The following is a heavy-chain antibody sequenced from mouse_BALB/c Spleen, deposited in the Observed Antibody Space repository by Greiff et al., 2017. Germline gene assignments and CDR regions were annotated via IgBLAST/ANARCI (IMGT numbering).Heavy chain of an antibody. D-gene: IGHD1-1*01. V-gene: IGHV5-4*02. Sequence: EVQLVESGGGLVKPGGSLKLSCAASGFTFSDYYMYWVRQTPEKRLEWVATISDGGSYTYYPDSVKGRFTISRDNAKNNLYLQMSSLKSEDTAMYYCARGDTTVVEGTWFAYWGQGTLVTVSA. J-gene: IGHJ3*01. CDR2: ISDGGSYT. CDR3: ARGDTTVVEGTWFAY. CDR1: GFTFSDYY.